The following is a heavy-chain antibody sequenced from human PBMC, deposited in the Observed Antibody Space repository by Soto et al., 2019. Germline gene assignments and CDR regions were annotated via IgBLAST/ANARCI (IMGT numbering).Heavy chain of an antibody. D-gene: IGHD1-7*01. J-gene: IGHJ6*02. V-gene: IGHV3-74*01. CDR1: GFTFSTFW. Sequence: GGSLRLSCAASGFTFSTFWMHWVRQAPGKGLVWVSRINSDGSKTTYAASVKGRFTISRDNSKNALYLQMHTLRPEDTAMYYCARDVGNYVPYYYGMDVWGQGTTVTVSS. CDR3: ARDVGNYVPYYYGMDV. CDR2: INSDGSKT.